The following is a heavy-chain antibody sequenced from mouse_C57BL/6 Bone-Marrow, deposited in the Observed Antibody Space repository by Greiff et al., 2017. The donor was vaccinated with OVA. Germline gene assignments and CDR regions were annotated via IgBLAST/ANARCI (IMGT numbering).Heavy chain of an antibody. CDR3: TNSEVDVGY. V-gene: IGHV1-66*01. CDR1: GYSFTSYY. D-gene: IGHD1-1*02. Sequence: QVQLQQSGPELVKPGASVKISCKASGYSFTSYYIHWVKQRPGQGLEWIGWIYPGSGNTKYNEKFKGKATLTADTSSSTAYMQLSSLTSEDSAVYYCTNSEVDVGYWGQGTTLTVSS. J-gene: IGHJ2*01. CDR2: IYPGSGNT.